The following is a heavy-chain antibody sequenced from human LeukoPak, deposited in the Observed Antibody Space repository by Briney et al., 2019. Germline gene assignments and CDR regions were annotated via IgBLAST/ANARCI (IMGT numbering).Heavy chain of an antibody. CDR2: ISNNGGYT. CDR3: ARDHHSPPPNIYDYVWGSYRLVPGAYFDY. V-gene: IGHV3-23*01. CDR1: GFTFSSSA. Sequence: PGGSLRLSCAASGFTFSSSAMSWVRQAPGKGLEWVSAISNNGGYTYYADSVQGRFTISRDNSKSTLCLQMNSLRAEDTAVYYCARDHHSPPPNIYDYVWGSYRLVPGAYFDYWGQGTLVTVSS. J-gene: IGHJ4*02. D-gene: IGHD3-16*02.